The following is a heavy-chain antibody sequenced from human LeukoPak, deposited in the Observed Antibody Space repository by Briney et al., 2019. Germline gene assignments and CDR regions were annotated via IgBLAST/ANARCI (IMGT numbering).Heavy chain of an antibody. CDR2: ISSSSSYI. Sequence: PGGSLRLSCAASGFTFSSYSMNWVRQAPGKGLEWVSSISSSSSYIHYADSVKGRFTISRDNAKNSLYLQMNSLRAEDTAVYYCARATYSGSYYSAFDIWGQGTMVTVSS. CDR3: ARATYSGSYYSAFDI. D-gene: IGHD1-26*01. V-gene: IGHV3-21*01. CDR1: GFTFSSYS. J-gene: IGHJ3*02.